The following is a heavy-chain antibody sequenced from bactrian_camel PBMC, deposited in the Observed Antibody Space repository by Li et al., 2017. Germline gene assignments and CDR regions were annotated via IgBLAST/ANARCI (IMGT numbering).Heavy chain of an antibody. CDR1: GNTYSTKY. CDR2: IDTDGGST. J-gene: IGHJ4*01. CDR3: VKGLGFDEDYDSH. V-gene: IGHV3S54*01. D-gene: IGHD4*01. Sequence: HVQLVESGGGSTQAGGSLRLSCVASGNTYSTKYMGWFRQAPGKEREGVASIDTDGGSTYYADSVKGQLTISRDNAKDTLYLQLNSLKTEDTAMYYCVKGLGFDEDYDSHWGQGTQVTVS.